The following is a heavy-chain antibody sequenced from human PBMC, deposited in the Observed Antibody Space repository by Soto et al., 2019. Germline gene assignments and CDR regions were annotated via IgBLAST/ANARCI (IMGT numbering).Heavy chain of an antibody. V-gene: IGHV4-59*08. Sequence: SETLSLTCTVSGGSMSSYFWSWIRQPPGKGLEWIGYIYYSGSTNYNPSLKSRVTISVDTSKNQFSLKLSSVTAADTAVYYRARHCTSIHYGSGSYADYYYYYGMDVWGQGTTVTVSS. J-gene: IGHJ6*02. CDR2: IYYSGST. CDR3: ARHCTSIHYGSGSYADYYYYYGMDV. D-gene: IGHD3-10*01. CDR1: GGSMSSYF.